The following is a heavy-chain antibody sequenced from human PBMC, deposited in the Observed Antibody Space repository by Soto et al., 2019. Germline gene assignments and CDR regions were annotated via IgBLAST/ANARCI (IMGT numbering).Heavy chain of an antibody. CDR1: GFTFSSYA. V-gene: IGHV3-30-3*01. J-gene: IGHJ4*02. CDR2: ISYDGSNK. CDR3: SRDSYGSTLQGGGPQLLGYFDY. D-gene: IGHD5-18*01. Sequence: QVQLVESGGGVVQPGRSLRLSCAASGFTFSSYAMHWVRQAPGKGLEWVAVISYDGSNKYYADSVKGRFTISRDNSKKPLYLQMNSLRAADNGVYYLSRDSYGSTLQGGGPQLLGYFDYWGQGTLVTVSS.